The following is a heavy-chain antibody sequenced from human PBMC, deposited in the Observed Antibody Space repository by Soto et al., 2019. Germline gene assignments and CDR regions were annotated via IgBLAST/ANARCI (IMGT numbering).Heavy chain of an antibody. CDR1: GFTFSAYA. V-gene: IGHV3-23*01. D-gene: IGHD3-22*01. CDR3: AKDRYYDVMGSFDF. J-gene: IGHJ4*02. Sequence: PGGSLRLSCVVSGFTFSAYAITWVRQAPGKGLEWVSGISGSGGRTYHADSVKGRFTISRDNSKSTLYVQMNSLRVDDTAVYYCAKDRYYDVMGSFDFWGQGTLVTVSS. CDR2: ISGSGGRT.